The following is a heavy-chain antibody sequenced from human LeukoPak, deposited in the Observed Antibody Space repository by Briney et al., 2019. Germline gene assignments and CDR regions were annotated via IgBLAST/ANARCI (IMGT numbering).Heavy chain of an antibody. CDR3: ARAVVVVPAATDYYYMDV. Sequence: PSETLSLTCTVSGGSISSGSYYWSWIRQPAGKGLEWIGRIYTSGSTNYNPSLKSRVTISVDTSKNQFSLKLSSVTAADTAVYYCARAVVVVPAATDYYYMDVWGKGTTVTISS. J-gene: IGHJ6*03. V-gene: IGHV4-61*02. CDR1: GGSISSGSYY. D-gene: IGHD2-2*01. CDR2: IYTSGST.